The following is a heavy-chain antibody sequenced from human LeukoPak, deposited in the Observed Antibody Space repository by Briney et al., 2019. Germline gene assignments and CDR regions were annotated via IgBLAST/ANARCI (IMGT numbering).Heavy chain of an antibody. V-gene: IGHV3-23*05. Sequence: GGSLRLSCAASGFTFSSFALSWVRQAPGKGLEWVSGVSYTRIATYYADSVKGRFTVSRDDSQNILYLQMNGLRAEDTAVYFCAKAFREFGTSSSSSSFDTWGQGTMVTVSS. CDR3: AKAFREFGTSSSSSSFDT. CDR2: VSYTRIAT. D-gene: IGHD6-6*01. CDR1: GFTFSSFA. J-gene: IGHJ3*02.